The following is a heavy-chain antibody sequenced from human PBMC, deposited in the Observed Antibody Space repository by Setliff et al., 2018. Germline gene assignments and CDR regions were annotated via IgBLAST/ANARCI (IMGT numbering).Heavy chain of an antibody. V-gene: IGHV1-46*01. Sequence: GASVKVSCKASGHMFTSNAMHWVRQAPGQGLEWMGVIDPSGTRAVSAQSFKGRITLTRDTSTDTAYMEVNSLKSEDTAVYFCASDLIGFWGQGTLVTVSS. D-gene: IGHD3-22*01. J-gene: IGHJ4*02. CDR2: IDPSGTRA. CDR3: ASDLIGF. CDR1: GHMFTSNA.